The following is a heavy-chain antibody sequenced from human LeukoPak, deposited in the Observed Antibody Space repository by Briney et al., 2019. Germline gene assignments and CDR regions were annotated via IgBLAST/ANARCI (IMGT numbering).Heavy chain of an antibody. CDR1: GYTFTGYG. CDR2: ISAYKGNT. V-gene: IGHV1-18*04. Sequence: ASVTVTCTASGYTFTGYGISWVRQAPGQGLEWMGWISAYKGNTNYAQKLQGRVTMTTDTSTSTAYMELRSLRSDDTAVYSCAYLGYCRGGSCLPTNYWGQGTLVTVSS. J-gene: IGHJ4*02. D-gene: IGHD2-15*01. CDR3: AYLGYCRGGSCLPTNY.